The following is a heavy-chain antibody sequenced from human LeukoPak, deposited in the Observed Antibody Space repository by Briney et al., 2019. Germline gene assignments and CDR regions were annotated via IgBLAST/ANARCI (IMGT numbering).Heavy chain of an antibody. Sequence: ASVEVSCKASGYTLTGYYMHWVRQAPGQGLEWMGWINPNSGGTNYAQKFQGRVTMTRDTSISTAYMELSRLRSDDTAVYYCARSRITMVRGTDSSLGYWGQGTLVTVSS. J-gene: IGHJ4*02. CDR1: GYTLTGYY. CDR3: ARSRITMVRGTDSSLGY. V-gene: IGHV1-2*02. CDR2: INPNSGGT. D-gene: IGHD3-10*01.